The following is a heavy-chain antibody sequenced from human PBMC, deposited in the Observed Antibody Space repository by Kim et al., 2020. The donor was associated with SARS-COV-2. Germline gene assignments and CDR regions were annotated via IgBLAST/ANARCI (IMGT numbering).Heavy chain of an antibody. V-gene: IGHV4-30-4*01. D-gene: IGHD3-22*01. CDR3: AAPNYYDNIGYSPLLY. CDR1: GGSITTGHYY. Sequence: SETLSLTCTVSGGSITTGHYYWSWIRQPPGKGLEFIGYIYYSGSTHYNPSLKSRVSISMDTSKSQFFLKLTSVTAADTAVYFCAAPNYYDNIGYSPLLYWGQGALVTASS. CDR2: IYYSGST. J-gene: IGHJ4*02.